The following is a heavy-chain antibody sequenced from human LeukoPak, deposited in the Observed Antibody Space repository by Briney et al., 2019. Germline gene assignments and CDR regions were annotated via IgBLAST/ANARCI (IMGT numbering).Heavy chain of an antibody. V-gene: IGHV3-7*01. D-gene: IGHD2-21*01. Sequence: GGSLRLSCAASGFTFSSYWMSWVRQAPGKGLEWVANIKQDGSEKYYVDSVKGRFTISRDNAKNSLYLQMNSLRAEDTAVYYCARHQRVIAATDDAFDIWGQGTMVTVSS. CDR1: GFTFSSYW. CDR3: ARHQRVIAATDDAFDI. CDR2: IKQDGSEK. J-gene: IGHJ3*02.